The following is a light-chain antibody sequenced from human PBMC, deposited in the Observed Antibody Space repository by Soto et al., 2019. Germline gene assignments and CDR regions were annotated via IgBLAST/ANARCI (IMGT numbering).Light chain of an antibody. J-gene: IGLJ2*01. CDR3: SSYTNRRTII. CDR1: SSDVGGYNY. CDR2: DVT. V-gene: IGLV2-14*01. Sequence: QSALTQPASVSGSPGQSITISCTGTSSDVGGYNYVSWYQQHPGKAPKLMAYDVTKRPSGVSYRFSGSKSGNTASLTISGLQAEDEADYYCSSYTNRRTIIFGGGTKVTVL.